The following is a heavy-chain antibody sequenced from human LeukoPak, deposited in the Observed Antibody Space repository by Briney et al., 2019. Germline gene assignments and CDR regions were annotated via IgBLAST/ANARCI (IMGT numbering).Heavy chain of an antibody. CDR3: ARESTAPRVQLATQLNWFDP. J-gene: IGHJ5*02. CDR2: INPNSGGT. CDR1: GYTFTGYY. Sequence: GASVKVSCKASGYTFTGYYMHWVRQAPGQGLEWMGWINPNSGGTNYAQKFQGRVTMTRDTSISTAYMELSSLRSEDTAVYYCARESTAPRVQLATQLNWFDPWGQGTLVTVSS. D-gene: IGHD2-2*01. V-gene: IGHV1-2*02.